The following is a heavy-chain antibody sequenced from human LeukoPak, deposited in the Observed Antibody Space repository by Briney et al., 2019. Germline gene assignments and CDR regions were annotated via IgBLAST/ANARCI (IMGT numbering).Heavy chain of an antibody. D-gene: IGHD1-14*01. Sequence: GGSLRLSCAASGFLFSSSRMNWVRQAPGKGLEWVSSISGTSDYIYYADSVKGRFTISRDNAKNSLYLQMNSLRVEDTAVYYCARDGRIRSTGEIDYWGQGTLVTVSS. CDR1: GFLFSSSR. CDR2: ISGTSDYI. J-gene: IGHJ4*02. CDR3: ARDGRIRSTGEIDY. V-gene: IGHV3-21*01.